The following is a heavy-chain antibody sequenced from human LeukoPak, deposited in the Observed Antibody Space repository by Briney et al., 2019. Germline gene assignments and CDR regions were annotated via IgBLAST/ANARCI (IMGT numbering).Heavy chain of an antibody. J-gene: IGHJ6*02. V-gene: IGHV3-21*01. Sequence: GGSLRLSCAASGFTFSSYWMSWVRQAPGKGLEWVSSISSSSSYIYYADSVKGRFTISRDNAKNSLYLQMNSLRAEDTAVYYCARAPGYYDFWSGYYTSDYYYGMDVWGQGTTVTVSS. CDR3: ARAPGYYDFWSGYYTSDYYYGMDV. D-gene: IGHD3-3*01. CDR2: ISSSSSYI. CDR1: GFTFSSYW.